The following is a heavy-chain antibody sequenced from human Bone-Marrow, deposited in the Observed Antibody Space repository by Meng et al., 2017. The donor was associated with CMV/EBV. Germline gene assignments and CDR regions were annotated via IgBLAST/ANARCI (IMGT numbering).Heavy chain of an antibody. CDR2: ISSSSSYI. CDR3: ARSIVGATRLFDD. V-gene: IGHV3-21*01. D-gene: IGHD1-26*01. J-gene: IGHJ4*02. CDR1: GFTFSSYS. Sequence: GESLKISCAASGFTFSSYSMNWVRQAPGKGLEWVSSISSSSSYIYYADSVKGRFTISRDNAKNSLYLQMNSLRAEDTAVYYCARSIVGATRLFDDWGQGTLVTGSS.